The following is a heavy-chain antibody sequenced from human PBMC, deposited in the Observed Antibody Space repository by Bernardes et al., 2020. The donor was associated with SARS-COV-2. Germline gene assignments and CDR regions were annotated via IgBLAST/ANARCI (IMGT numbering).Heavy chain of an antibody. J-gene: IGHJ5*02. CDR1: GFTFSSYA. CDR2: ISGSGGST. CDR3: AKAATTTLVVPAAIRNWFDP. D-gene: IGHD2-2*01. V-gene: IGHV3-23*01. Sequence: GWSLRLSCAASGFTFSSYAMSWVRQAPGKGLEWVSAISGSGGSTYYADSVKGRFTISRDNSKNTLYLQMNSLRAEDTAVYYCAKAATTTLVVPAAIRNWFDPWGQGTLVTVSS.